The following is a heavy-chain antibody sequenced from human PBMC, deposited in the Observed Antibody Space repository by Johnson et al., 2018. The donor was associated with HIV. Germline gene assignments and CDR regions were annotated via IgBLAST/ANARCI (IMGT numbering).Heavy chain of an antibody. CDR1: GFTFSSYG. D-gene: IGHD6-13*01. V-gene: IGHV3-30*02. CDR2: IRYDGSKK. CDR3: TTGTSWYGAITFDI. Sequence: QVQLVESGGGVVQPGGSLRLSCAASGFTFSSYGMHWVRQAPGKGLEWVAFIRYDGSKKYSADSVKGRFTISRDNSKNTLYLQMNSLKTEDTAVYYCTTGTSWYGAITFDIWGQGTMVTVSS. J-gene: IGHJ3*02.